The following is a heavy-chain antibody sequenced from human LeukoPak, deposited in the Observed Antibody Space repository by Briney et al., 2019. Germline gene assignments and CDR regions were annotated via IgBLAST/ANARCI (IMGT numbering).Heavy chain of an antibody. CDR3: AREALLWFGEFNWFDP. CDR2: INHSGST. J-gene: IGHJ5*02. D-gene: IGHD3-10*01. V-gene: IGHV4-34*01. Sequence: PSETLSLTSAVYGGSFSGYYWSWIRQPPGKGLEWIGEINHSGSTNYNPSLKSRVTISVDTPKNQFSLKLSSVTAADTAVYSCAREALLWFGEFNWFDPWGQGTLVTVSS. CDR1: GGSFSGYY.